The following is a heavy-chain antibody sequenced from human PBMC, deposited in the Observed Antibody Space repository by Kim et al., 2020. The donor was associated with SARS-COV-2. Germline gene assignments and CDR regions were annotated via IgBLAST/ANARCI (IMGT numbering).Heavy chain of an antibody. Sequence: ASVKVSCKASGYTFTSYAMHWVRQAPGQRLEWMGWINAGNGNTKYSQKFRGRVTITRDTSASTAYMELSSLRSEDTAVYYCARVVQGFGEVRLRPFDYWGQGTLVTVSS. J-gene: IGHJ4*02. CDR1: GYTFTSYA. CDR3: ARVVQGFGEVRLRPFDY. V-gene: IGHV1-3*01. D-gene: IGHD3-10*01. CDR2: INAGNGNT.